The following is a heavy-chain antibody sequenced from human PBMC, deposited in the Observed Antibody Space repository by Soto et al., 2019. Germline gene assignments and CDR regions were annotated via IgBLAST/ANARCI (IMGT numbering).Heavy chain of an antibody. CDR3: AREGSRGWLNWFDP. V-gene: IGHV3-48*01. D-gene: IGHD6-19*01. CDR1: GFTFSSYS. Sequence: EVQLVESGGGLVQPGGSLRLSCAASGFTFSSYSMNWVRQAPGKGLEWVSYISSDISTIYYADSVKGRFTISRDNAKNSLYLQMTSLRAEDTAVYYCAREGSRGWLNWFDPWGQGTLVTVSS. J-gene: IGHJ5*02. CDR2: ISSDISTI.